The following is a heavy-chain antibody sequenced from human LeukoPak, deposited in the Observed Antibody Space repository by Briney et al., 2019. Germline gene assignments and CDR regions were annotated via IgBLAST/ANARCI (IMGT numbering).Heavy chain of an antibody. CDR2: IYYSGST. Sequence: PSETLSLTCTVSGGSISSYYWSWIRQPPGKGLEWIGYIYYSGSTNYNPSLKSRVTISVDTSKNQFSLKLSSVTAADTAVYYCARGMVVAATIGWFDPWGQGTLVTVSS. V-gene: IGHV4-59*01. J-gene: IGHJ5*02. D-gene: IGHD2-15*01. CDR1: GGSISSYY. CDR3: ARGMVVAATIGWFDP.